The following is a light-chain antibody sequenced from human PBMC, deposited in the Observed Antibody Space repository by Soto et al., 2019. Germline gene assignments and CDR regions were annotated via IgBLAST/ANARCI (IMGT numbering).Light chain of an antibody. V-gene: IGKV1-5*01. Sequence: DIQMTQSPSTLSASVGDRVTITCRASQSISTWLAWYQQKPGKAPKLLIFDASSLESGVPSRFSGSGSGTEFTLTISSLQSEDFAVYSCQQYNNWPPWTFGQGTKVDI. CDR1: QSISTW. CDR3: QQYNNWPPWT. J-gene: IGKJ1*01. CDR2: DAS.